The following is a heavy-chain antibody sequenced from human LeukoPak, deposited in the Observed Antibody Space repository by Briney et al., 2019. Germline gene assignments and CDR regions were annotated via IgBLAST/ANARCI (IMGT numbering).Heavy chain of an antibody. CDR1: GYTFTIHG. V-gene: IGHV1-2*02. CDR2: INPNSGGT. Sequence: ASVKLSFKSSGYTFTIHGISWMRQAPGPGLELMGCINPNSGGTNFSQRFQGRVTMTRDTSITTAYMELSRLRSDDTAIYYCARARSGYGGPLGYFDYWGQGSLVTVSS. D-gene: IGHD5-12*01. J-gene: IGHJ4*02. CDR3: ARARSGYGGPLGYFDY.